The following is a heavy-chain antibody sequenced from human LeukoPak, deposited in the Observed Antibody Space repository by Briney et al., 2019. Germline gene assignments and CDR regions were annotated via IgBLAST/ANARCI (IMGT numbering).Heavy chain of an antibody. CDR2: INPNSGGT. CDR3: ARATVTTSLDS. V-gene: IGHV1-2*02. J-gene: IGHJ4*02. D-gene: IGHD4-11*01. CDR1: GYTFTGYY. Sequence: ASVKVSCKTSGYTFTGYYIHWVRQAPGQGLEWMGWINPNSGGTNYAQKFQGRVTMTRDTSLSTAYMELSRLRSDDTAVYYCARATVTTSLDSWGQGTLVTVSP.